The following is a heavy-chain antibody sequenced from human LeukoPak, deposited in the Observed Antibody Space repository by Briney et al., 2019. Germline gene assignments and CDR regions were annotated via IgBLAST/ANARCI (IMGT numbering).Heavy chain of an antibody. D-gene: IGHD3-16*01. CDR1: GFSFSSYA. CDR2: IIDSGGNT. CDR3: AKRGRYYFDY. Sequence: PGGSLRLSCAASGFSFSSYAMSWVRQAPGKGLEWVSSIIDSGGNTFYADSVKGRFTMSRDNSKNTLYVQMNSPRVDDTAVYYCAKRGRYYFDYWGQGTLVTVSS. V-gene: IGHV3-23*01. J-gene: IGHJ4*02.